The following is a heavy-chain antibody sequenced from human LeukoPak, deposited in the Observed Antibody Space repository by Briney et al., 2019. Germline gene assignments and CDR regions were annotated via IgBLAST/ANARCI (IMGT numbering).Heavy chain of an antibody. CDR1: GGTFSSYA. CDR2: IIPILGIA. CDR3: AYILTGYSFDY. D-gene: IGHD3-9*01. V-gene: IGHV1-69*04. Sequence: GASVKVSCKASGGTFSSYAISWVRQAPGQGLEWMGRIIPILGIANYAQKFQGRVTITADKSTSTAYMELSSLRSEDTAVYYCAYILTGYSFDYWGQGTLVTVPS. J-gene: IGHJ4*02.